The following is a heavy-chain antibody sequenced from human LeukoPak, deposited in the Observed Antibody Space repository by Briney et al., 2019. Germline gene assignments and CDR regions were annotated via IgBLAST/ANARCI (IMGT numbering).Heavy chain of an antibody. CDR2: ISSSSSYI. D-gene: IGHD2-2*02. V-gene: IGHV3-21*01. CDR3: AREYLGYCSSTSCYIY. J-gene: IGHJ4*02. Sequence: PGGSLRLSCAASGFTFSSYSMNWVRRAPGKGLEWVSSISSSSSYIYYADSVKGRFTISRDNAKNSLYLQMNSLRAEDTAVYYCAREYLGYCSSTSCYIYWGQGTLVTVSS. CDR1: GFTFSSYS.